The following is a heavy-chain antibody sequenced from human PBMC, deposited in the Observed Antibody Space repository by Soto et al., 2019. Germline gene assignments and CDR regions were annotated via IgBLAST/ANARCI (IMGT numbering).Heavy chain of an antibody. D-gene: IGHD2-15*01. Sequence: QVQLVESGGGVVQPGRSLRLSCAASGFTFSSYGMHWVRQAPGKGLEWVAVISYDGSNKYYADSVKGRFTISRDNSKNKLYLPMNSLRAEDTAVYYCAKDPGYCSGGSCYSTSGYGMDVWGQGTTVTVSS. CDR3: AKDPGYCSGGSCYSTSGYGMDV. V-gene: IGHV3-30*18. CDR1: GFTFSSYG. J-gene: IGHJ6*02. CDR2: ISYDGSNK.